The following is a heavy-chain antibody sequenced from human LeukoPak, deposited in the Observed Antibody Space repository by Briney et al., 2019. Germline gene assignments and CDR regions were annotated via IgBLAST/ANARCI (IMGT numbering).Heavy chain of an antibody. D-gene: IGHD2-21*02. CDR1: GFTFSSYA. CDR2: IGGSGANT. CDR3: AKGRCGGDCYPWFLDY. V-gene: IGHV3-23*01. J-gene: IGHJ4*02. Sequence: GGSLRLSCAASGFTFSSYAMSWVRQAPGKGLEWVSGIGGSGANTYYADSVKGRFTISRDNSKNTLHLQMHSLRVEDTAIYYCAKGRCGGDCYPWFLDYWGQGALVTVSS.